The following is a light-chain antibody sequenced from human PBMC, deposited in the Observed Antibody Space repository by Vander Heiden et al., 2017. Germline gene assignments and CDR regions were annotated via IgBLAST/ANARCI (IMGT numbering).Light chain of an antibody. CDR3: SSYAGSNNLV. CDR1: SSDVGGYNY. CDR2: EVS. J-gene: IGLJ2*01. V-gene: IGLV2-8*01. Sequence: GSPGYSVTISCTGTSSDVGGYNYVSWYQQHPGKAPKLMIYEVSKRPSGVPDRFSGSKSGNTASLTVSGLQAEDEANYYCSSYAGSNNLVFGGGTKLTVL.